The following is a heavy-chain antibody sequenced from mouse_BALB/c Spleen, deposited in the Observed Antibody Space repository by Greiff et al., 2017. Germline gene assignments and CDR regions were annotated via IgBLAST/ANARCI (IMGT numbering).Heavy chain of an antibody. J-gene: IGHJ2*01. CDR1: GFTFSSFG. D-gene: IGHD4-1*01. V-gene: IGHV5-17*02. CDR3: ARSANSYYFDY. CDR2: ISSGSSTI. Sequence: DVHLVESGGGLVQPGGSRKLSCAASGFTFSSFGMHWVRQAPEKGLEWVAYISSGSSTIYYADTVKGRFTISRDNPKNTLFLQMTSLRSEDTAMYYCARSANSYYFDYWGQGTTLTVSS.